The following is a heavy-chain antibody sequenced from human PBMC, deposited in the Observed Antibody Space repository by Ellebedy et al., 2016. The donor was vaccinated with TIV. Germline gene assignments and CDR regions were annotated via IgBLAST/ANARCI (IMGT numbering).Heavy chain of an antibody. Sequence: ASVKVSXXASGYSFIGYYMHWVRQAPGQGLEWMGWINPNNGGTNSAQKFQGRVTMTRDASISTAYMELSRLRSDDTAVYYCVTRGYSGYVYFDCWGQGTLVTVSS. V-gene: IGHV1-2*02. CDR1: GYSFIGYY. CDR3: VTRGYSGYVYFDC. D-gene: IGHD5-12*01. CDR2: INPNNGGT. J-gene: IGHJ4*02.